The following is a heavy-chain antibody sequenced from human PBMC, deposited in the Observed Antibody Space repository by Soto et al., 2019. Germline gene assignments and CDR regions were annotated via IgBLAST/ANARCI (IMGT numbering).Heavy chain of an antibody. V-gene: IGHV4-39*07. CDR3: ARVISSRDEYFDY. D-gene: IGHD2-2*01. J-gene: IGHJ4*02. CDR1: GGSISGSYYY. CDR2: VFYTGFT. Sequence: SETLSLTCAVSGGSISGSYYYWGWLRQSPGKGPEWIGSVFYTGFTSYNPSLESRVSVSVDTSKNQFSLNLTSVTAADTAVYYCARVISSRDEYFDYWGQGTVVTVSS.